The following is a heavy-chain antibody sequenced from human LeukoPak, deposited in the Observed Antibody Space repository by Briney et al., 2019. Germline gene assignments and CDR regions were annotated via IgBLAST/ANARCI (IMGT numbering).Heavy chain of an antibody. D-gene: IGHD5-24*01. V-gene: IGHV4-38-2*02. CDR3: ARVEMATITAFDI. CDR1: GYSISGGYY. J-gene: IGHJ3*02. Sequence: PSETLSLTCTVSGYSISGGYYWGWIRQPPGKGLEWIGSIYHSGSTYYNPFLKSRVTISVDTSKNQFSLKLSSVTAADTAVYYCARVEMATITAFDIWGQGTMVTVSS. CDR2: IYHSGST.